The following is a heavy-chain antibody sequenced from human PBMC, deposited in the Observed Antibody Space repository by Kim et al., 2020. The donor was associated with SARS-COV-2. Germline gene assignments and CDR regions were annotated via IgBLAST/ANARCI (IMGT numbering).Heavy chain of an antibody. CDR3: ARGYCSSTSCYVNPYAWFDT. CDR1: GGSISSSSYY. V-gene: IGHV4-39*02. CDR2: IYYSGST. J-gene: IGHJ5*02. D-gene: IGHD2-2*01. Sequence: SETLSLTCTVSGGSISSSSYYWGRLRQPPGQGLEWIGSIYYSGSTYYNPSLKRRVTISVDTSKNHFSLNLSSVTAADTAVYYCARGYCSSTSCYVNPYAWFDTWGQRTLVTVSS.